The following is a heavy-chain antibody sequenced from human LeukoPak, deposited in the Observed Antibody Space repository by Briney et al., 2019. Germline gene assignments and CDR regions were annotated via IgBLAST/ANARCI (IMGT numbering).Heavy chain of an antibody. CDR1: GFTVSSNY. V-gene: IGHV3-53*01. D-gene: IGHD1-26*01. Sequence: GGSLRLSCAASGFTVSSNYMSWVRQAPGRGLEWVSVIYSGGTTYYADSVKGRFTVSRDSSKNTLYLQMNSLRAEDTAVYYCASGGRYSGSYSVVDYWGQGTLVTVSS. CDR3: ASGGRYSGSYSVVDY. J-gene: IGHJ4*02. CDR2: IYSGGTT.